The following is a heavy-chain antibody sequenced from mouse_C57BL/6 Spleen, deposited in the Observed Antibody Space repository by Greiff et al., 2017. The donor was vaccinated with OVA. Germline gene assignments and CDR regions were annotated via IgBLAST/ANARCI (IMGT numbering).Heavy chain of an antibody. Sequence: VQLQQSGAELVTPGASVKISCTASGYAFSSYWMNWVKQRPGKGLEWIGQIYPGDGDTTYNGKFKGKATLTADKSSSTAYMQLSSLTSEDSAVYFCASNDDYDVFYAMDYWGQGTSVTVSS. J-gene: IGHJ4*01. V-gene: IGHV1-80*01. CDR1: GYAFSSYW. D-gene: IGHD2-4*01. CDR2: IYPGDGDT. CDR3: ASNDDYDVFYAMDY.